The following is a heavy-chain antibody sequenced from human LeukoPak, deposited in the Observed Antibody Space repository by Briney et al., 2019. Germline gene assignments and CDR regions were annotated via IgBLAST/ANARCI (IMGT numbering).Heavy chain of an antibody. Sequence: GGSLRLSCAASGFASGFTFSDYAVSWVRQAPGKGPEWVASVNGRGATTYYADSVRGRFTISRDNSKNTLYLQMNSLRAEDTAVYYCARALSRGTFDYWGQGTLVTVSS. V-gene: IGHV3-23*01. D-gene: IGHD3-10*01. CDR1: GFTFSDYA. J-gene: IGHJ4*02. CDR3: ARALSRGTFDY. CDR2: VNGRGATT.